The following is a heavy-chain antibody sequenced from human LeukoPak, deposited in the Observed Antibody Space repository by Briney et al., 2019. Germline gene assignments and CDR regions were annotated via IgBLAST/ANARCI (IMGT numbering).Heavy chain of an antibody. CDR1: GGSISSYY. V-gene: IGHV4-4*07. D-gene: IGHD3-22*01. Sequence: SETLSLTCTVSGGSISSYYWSWIRQPAGKGLEWIGRIYTSESPTYNPSLKSRVTMSLDPSRNQLSLKLTSVTAADTAMYYCARDVALYYYDSSGQGYFDLWGRGTLVTVSS. CDR2: IYTSESP. J-gene: IGHJ2*01. CDR3: ARDVALYYYDSSGQGYFDL.